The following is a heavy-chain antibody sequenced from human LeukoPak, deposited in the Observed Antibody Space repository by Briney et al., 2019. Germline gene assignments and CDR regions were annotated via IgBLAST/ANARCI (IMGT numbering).Heavy chain of an antibody. V-gene: IGHV3-23*01. J-gene: IGHJ5*02. Sequence: PGGSLRLSCAASGFMFGSYAMSWVRQAPEKGLEWVSAISGSGGSTYYADSVKGRFTISRDNSKNTLYLQMNSLRAEDTAVYYCAKGGTTVRYNWFDPWGQGTLVTVSS. CDR3: AKGGTTVRYNWFDP. CDR2: ISGSGGST. CDR1: GFMFGSYA. D-gene: IGHD4-11*01.